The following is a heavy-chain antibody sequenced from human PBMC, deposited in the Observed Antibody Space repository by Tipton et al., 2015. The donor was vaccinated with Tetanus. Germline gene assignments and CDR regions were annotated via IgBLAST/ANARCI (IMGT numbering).Heavy chain of an antibody. J-gene: IGHJ4*02. Sequence: GASISSNTYYWGWIRQPPGKGLEWIASVSYSGSTYYNPSLKSRVTMSLDTSKNQFSVRLTSVTAADTAVYYCARVLPANRAGWGQGTLVTVSS. CDR3: ARVLPANRAG. V-gene: IGHV4-39*01. D-gene: IGHD1-14*01. CDR1: GASISSNTYY. CDR2: VSYSGST.